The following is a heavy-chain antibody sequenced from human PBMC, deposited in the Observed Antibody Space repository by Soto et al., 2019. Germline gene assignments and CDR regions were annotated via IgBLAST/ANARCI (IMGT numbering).Heavy chain of an antibody. CDR3: ARAGTVATSGY. CDR2: IITILGIA. D-gene: IGHD5-12*01. J-gene: IGHJ4*02. V-gene: IGHV1-69*02. Sequence: QVQLVQSGAEVKKPGSSVKVSCKASGGTFSSYTISWVRQAPGQGLEWMGRIITILGIANYAQKFQGRVTITADKSTRAAYMELSSLRSEDTAVYYCARAGTVATSGYWGQGTLVTGSS. CDR1: GGTFSSYT.